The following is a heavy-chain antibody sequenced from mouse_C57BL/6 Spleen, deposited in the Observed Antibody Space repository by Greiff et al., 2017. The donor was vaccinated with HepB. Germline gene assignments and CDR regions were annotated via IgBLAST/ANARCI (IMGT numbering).Heavy chain of an antibody. CDR3: ARGLLLRDAMDY. CDR1: GYTFTSYW. CDR2: INPSNGGT. J-gene: IGHJ4*01. D-gene: IGHD1-1*01. V-gene: IGHV1-53*01. Sequence: QVQLKQPGTELVKPGASVKLSCKASGYTFTSYWMHWVKQRPGQGLEWIGNINPSNGGTNYNEKFKSKATLTVDKSSSTAYMQLSSLTSEDSAVYYCARGLLLRDAMDYWGQGTSVTVSS.